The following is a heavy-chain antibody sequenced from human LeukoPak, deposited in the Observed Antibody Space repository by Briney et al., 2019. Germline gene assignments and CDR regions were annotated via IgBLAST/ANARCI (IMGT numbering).Heavy chain of an antibody. J-gene: IGHJ6*04. Sequence: GGSLRLSCAASGFTFSSYWMSWVRQAPGKGLEWVSSITSSNKYIYYGISMTGRFTISRDDAKHSLFLQMNSLRAEDTAVYYCAELGITMIGGVWGKGTTVTISS. CDR3: AELGITMIGGV. CDR2: ITSSNKYI. V-gene: IGHV3-21*01. CDR1: GFTFSSYW. D-gene: IGHD3-10*02.